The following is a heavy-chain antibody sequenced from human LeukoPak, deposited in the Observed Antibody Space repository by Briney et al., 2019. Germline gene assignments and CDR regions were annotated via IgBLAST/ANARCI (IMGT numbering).Heavy chain of an antibody. J-gene: IGHJ4*02. CDR3: AKENPHNDH. CDR2: ISGSGGSA. V-gene: IGHV3-23*01. Sequence: PGGSLRLSCAASGFTFSSYGMSWVRQAPGKGLEWVSTISGSGGSAYYVDSMKGRFTISRDNSKNTLYLQMNSLRAEDTALYYCAKENPHNDHWGQGTLVTVSS. CDR1: GFTFSSYG.